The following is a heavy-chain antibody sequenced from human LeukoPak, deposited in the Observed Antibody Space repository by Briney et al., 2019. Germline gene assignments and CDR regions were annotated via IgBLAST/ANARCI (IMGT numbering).Heavy chain of an antibody. CDR2: ISYDGSNK. CDR1: GFTFSSYA. CDR3: ARAVRGVPLYYFDY. D-gene: IGHD3-10*01. J-gene: IGHJ4*02. V-gene: IGHV3-30-3*01. Sequence: GGSLRLSCAASGFTFSSYAMHWVRQAPGKGLEWVAVISYDGSNKYYADSVKGRFTISRDNSKNTLYLQMNSLRADDTAVYYCARAVRGVPLYYFDYWGQGTLVTVSS.